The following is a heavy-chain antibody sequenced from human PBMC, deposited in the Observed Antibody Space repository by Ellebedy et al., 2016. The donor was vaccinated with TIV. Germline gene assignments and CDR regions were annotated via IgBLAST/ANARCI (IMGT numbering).Heavy chain of an antibody. V-gene: IGHV3-13*01. CDR1: GFTFSSYD. CDR2: IGTAGDT. D-gene: IGHD3-22*01. Sequence: GGSLRLSXAASGFTFSSYDMHWVRQATGKGLEWVSAIGTAGDTYYPGSVKGRFTISRENAKNSLYLQMNSLRAGDTAVYYCARRSPYYYDSTSYAFDIWGQGTMVTVSS. J-gene: IGHJ3*02. CDR3: ARRSPYYYDSTSYAFDI.